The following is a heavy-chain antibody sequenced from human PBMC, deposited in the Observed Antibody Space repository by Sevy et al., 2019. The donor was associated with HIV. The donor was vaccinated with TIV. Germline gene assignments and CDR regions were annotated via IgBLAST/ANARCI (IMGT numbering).Heavy chain of an antibody. CDR3: AKVLDDFWSGYGWFDP. V-gene: IGHV3-23*01. CDR1: GFTFSSYA. J-gene: IGHJ5*02. CDR2: ISGSGGST. D-gene: IGHD3-3*01. Sequence: GGSLRLSCAASGFTFSSYAMSWVRQAPGKGLEWVSAISGSGGSTYYADSVKGRFTISRDNSKNTLYLQMNSLRAEDTAVYYCAKVLDDFWSGYGWFDPWGQRTLVTVSS.